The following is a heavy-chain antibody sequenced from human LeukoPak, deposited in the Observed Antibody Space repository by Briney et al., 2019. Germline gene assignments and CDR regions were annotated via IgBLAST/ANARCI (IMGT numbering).Heavy chain of an antibody. Sequence: ASVKVSCKASGGTFSSYAINWVRQAPGQGLEWMGGIISDSGTTNHAQNFRGGVTISADESTTTAYMELSSLRSEDTAVYYCGTPHKYYDIWRGYCPFDNWGQGTLVTVSS. CDR1: GGTFSSYA. V-gene: IGHV1-69*13. CDR2: IISDSGTT. CDR3: GTPHKYYDIWRGYCPFDN. J-gene: IGHJ4*02. D-gene: IGHD3-3*01.